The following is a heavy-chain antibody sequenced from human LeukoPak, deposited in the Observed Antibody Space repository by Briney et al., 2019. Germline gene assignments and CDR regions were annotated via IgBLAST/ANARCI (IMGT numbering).Heavy chain of an antibody. D-gene: IGHD3-9*01. CDR1: GFTFSSYS. CDR2: ISSSSSTI. J-gene: IGHJ4*02. Sequence: PGGSLRLSCAASGFTFSSYSMNWVRQAPEKGLEWVSYISSSSSTIYYADSVKGRFTISRDNAKNSLYLQVNSLRAEDTAVYYCARGPYNILTGYSYYFDYWGQGTLVTVSS. CDR3: ARGPYNILTGYSYYFDY. V-gene: IGHV3-48*01.